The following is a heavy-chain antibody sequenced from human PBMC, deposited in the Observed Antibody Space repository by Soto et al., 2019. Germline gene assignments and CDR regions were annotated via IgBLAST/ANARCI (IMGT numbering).Heavy chain of an antibody. CDR1: GGTFSSYA. CDR2: IIPIFGTA. J-gene: IGHJ4*02. CDR3: ARDQRSYCGGDCSNYFDY. Sequence: SVKVSCKASGGTFSSYAISWVRQAPGQGLEWMGGIIPIFGTANYALKFQGRVTITADESTSTAYMELSSLRSEDTAVYYCARDQRSYCGGDCSNYFDYWGQGTLVTV. V-gene: IGHV1-69*13. D-gene: IGHD2-21*02.